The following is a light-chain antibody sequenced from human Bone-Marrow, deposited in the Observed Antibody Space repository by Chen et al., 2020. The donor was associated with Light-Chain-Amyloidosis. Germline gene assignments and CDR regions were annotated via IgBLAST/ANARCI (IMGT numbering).Light chain of an antibody. CDR2: RDT. J-gene: IGLJ2*01. CDR1: DLPTKY. Sequence: SYELTQPPSVSVSPGQTARITCSGDDLPTKYAYCYQQNPGQAPVLVIHRDTERPSGISERFSGSSSGTTATLTISGVQAEDEADYHCQSADSSGTYEVIFGGGTKLTVL. CDR3: QSADSSGTYEVI. V-gene: IGLV3-25*03.